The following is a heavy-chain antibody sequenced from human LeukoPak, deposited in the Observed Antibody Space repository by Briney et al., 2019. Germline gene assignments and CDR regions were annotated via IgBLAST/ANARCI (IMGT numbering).Heavy chain of an antibody. D-gene: IGHD3-22*01. V-gene: IGHV3-30*04. CDR3: ARTYYYDSSGYYLLDY. Sequence: GGSLRLSCAASGFTFSSYAMHWVRQAPGKGLEWVAVISYDGSNKYYADSVKGRFTISRDNSKNTLYLQMNSLRAEDTAVYYCARTYYYDSSGYYLLDYWGQGTLVTVSS. CDR2: ISYDGSNK. J-gene: IGHJ4*02. CDR1: GFTFSSYA.